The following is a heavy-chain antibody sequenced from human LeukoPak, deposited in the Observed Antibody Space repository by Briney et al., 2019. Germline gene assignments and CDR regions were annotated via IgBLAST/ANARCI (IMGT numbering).Heavy chain of an antibody. CDR2: IIPEGGGT. CDR1: GYTFTDYL. D-gene: IGHD2-2*01. V-gene: IGHV1-2*02. Sequence: ASVKVSCKASGYTFTDYLIHWVRQAPGQGPEWMGWIIPEGGGTKYAQKFQDRVTMTRDTSINTAYMELSGLRPDDTAVYYCARVPRPRDPTSSAAHQPFDYWGQGTLVIVSS. J-gene: IGHJ4*02. CDR3: ARVPRPRDPTSSAAHQPFDY.